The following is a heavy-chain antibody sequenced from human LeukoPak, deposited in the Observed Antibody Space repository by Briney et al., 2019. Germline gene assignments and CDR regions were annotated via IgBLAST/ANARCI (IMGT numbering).Heavy chain of an antibody. CDR3: ARTYYDFWSGYFLLYYYYYMDV. CDR1: GYTFTSYY. Sequence: GASVKVSCKASGYTFTSYYMHWVRQAPGQGLEWMGIINPSGGSTSYAQKFQGRVTMTRDTSTSTVYMELSSLRSEDTAVYYCARTYYDFWSGYFLLYYYYYMDVWGKGTTVTVSS. J-gene: IGHJ6*03. D-gene: IGHD3-3*01. V-gene: IGHV1-46*01. CDR2: INPSGGST.